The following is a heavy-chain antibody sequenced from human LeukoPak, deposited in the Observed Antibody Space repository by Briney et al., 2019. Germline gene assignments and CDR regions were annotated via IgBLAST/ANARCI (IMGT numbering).Heavy chain of an antibody. D-gene: IGHD5-18*01. V-gene: IGHV4-59*08. CDR2: IYYSGST. CDR3: ARHFSAMVTVDY. J-gene: IGHJ4*02. Sequence: PSETLSLTCTVSGGSISSYYWSWIRQPPGKGLEWIGYIYYSGSTNYNPSLKSRVTIPVDTSKNQFSLKLSSVTAADTAVYYCARHFSAMVTVDYWGQGTLVTVSS. CDR1: GGSISSYY.